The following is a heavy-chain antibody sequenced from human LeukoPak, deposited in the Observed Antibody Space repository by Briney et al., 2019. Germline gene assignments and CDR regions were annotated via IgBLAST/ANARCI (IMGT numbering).Heavy chain of an antibody. D-gene: IGHD3-10*01. Sequence: SVKVSCKASGGTFSSYATSWVRQAPGQGLEWMGGIIPIFGTANYAQKFQGRVTITADESTSTAYMELSSLRSEDTAVYYCARGQYYYGSGSGYYYGMDVWGKGTTVTVSS. CDR3: ARGQYYYGSGSGYYYGMDV. CDR2: IIPIFGTA. V-gene: IGHV1-69*13. CDR1: GGTFSSYA. J-gene: IGHJ6*04.